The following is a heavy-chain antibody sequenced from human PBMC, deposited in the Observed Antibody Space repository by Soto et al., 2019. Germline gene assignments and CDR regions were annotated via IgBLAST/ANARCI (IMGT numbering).Heavy chain of an antibody. CDR2: IYYSGST. CDR3: ARQRAGYYNGMDV. V-gene: IGHV4-31*02. Sequence: HPGKGLECIGYIYYSGSTYYNPSLKSRVTISVDTSKNQFSLKLSSVTAADTAVYYCARQRAGYYNGMDVWGQGTTVTV. D-gene: IGHD6-25*01. J-gene: IGHJ6*02.